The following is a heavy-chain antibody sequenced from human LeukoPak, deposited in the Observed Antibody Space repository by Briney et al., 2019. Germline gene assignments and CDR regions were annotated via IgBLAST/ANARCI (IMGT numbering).Heavy chain of an antibody. D-gene: IGHD2-2*01. CDR1: GSTFSSYA. Sequence: GGSLRLSCAASGSTFSSYAMHWVRQAPGKGLEWVAVISYDGSNKYYADSVKGRFTISRDNSKNTLYLQMNSLRAEDTAVYYCARTLGYCSSTSCRTLDYWGQGTLVTVSS. J-gene: IGHJ4*02. CDR3: ARTLGYCSSTSCRTLDY. CDR2: ISYDGSNK. V-gene: IGHV3-30*04.